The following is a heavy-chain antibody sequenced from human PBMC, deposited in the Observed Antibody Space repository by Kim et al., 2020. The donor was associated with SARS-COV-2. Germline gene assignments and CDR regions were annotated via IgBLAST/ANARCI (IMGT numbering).Heavy chain of an antibody. J-gene: IGHJ6*02. D-gene: IGHD3-10*01. Sequence: KFQGRVTITADESTSTAYMELSSLRSEDTAVYYCASTWFAIYYYSYGMDVWGQGTTVTVSS. V-gene: IGHV1-69*01. CDR3: ASTWFAIYYYSYGMDV.